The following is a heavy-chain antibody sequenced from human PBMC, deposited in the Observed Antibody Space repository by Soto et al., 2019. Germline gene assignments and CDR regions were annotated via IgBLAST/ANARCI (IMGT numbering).Heavy chain of an antibody. CDR2: ISYDGSHQ. D-gene: IGHD1-26*01. V-gene: IGHV3-30*18. CDR1: GFTFSSYG. J-gene: IGHJ4*02. Sequence: PGGSLRLSCAASGFTFSSYGMHWVGQAPGKGLEWVTVISYDGSHQYYADSVKGRFTISRDNSKSTLYLQMNSLRDEDTAVYYCAKILLPREAWELLPDYWGQGTLVTVSS. CDR3: AKILLPREAWELLPDY.